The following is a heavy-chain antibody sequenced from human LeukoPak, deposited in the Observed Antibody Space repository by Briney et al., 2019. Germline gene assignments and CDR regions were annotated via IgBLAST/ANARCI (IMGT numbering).Heavy chain of an antibody. CDR1: GYTFTGYY. V-gene: IGHV1-2*06. Sequence: GASVKVSCKASGYTFTGYYMHWVRQAPGQGLEWMGRINPNSGGTNYAQKFQGGVTMTRDTSISTAYMELSRLRSDDTAVYYCATQMTTVTTLDYWGQGTLVTVSS. CDR3: ATQMTTVTTLDY. CDR2: INPNSGGT. D-gene: IGHD4-11*01. J-gene: IGHJ4*02.